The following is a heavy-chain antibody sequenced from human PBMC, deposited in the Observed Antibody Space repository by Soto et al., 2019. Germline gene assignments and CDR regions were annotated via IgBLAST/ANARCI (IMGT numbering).Heavy chain of an antibody. Sequence: SETLSLTCTVSGGSISSYNWSWIRQPPGRGLEWIGYIYYSGSTNYNPSLKSRVTISVDTSKNRFSLKLSSVTAADTAVYYCARLNYYDSTDYFDSWGQGTLVTVS. CDR1: GGSISSYN. CDR2: IYYSGST. CDR3: ARLNYYDSTDYFDS. J-gene: IGHJ4*02. V-gene: IGHV4-59*01. D-gene: IGHD3-22*01.